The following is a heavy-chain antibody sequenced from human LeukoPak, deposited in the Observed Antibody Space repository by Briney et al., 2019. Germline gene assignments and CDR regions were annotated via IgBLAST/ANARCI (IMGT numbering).Heavy chain of an antibody. J-gene: IGHJ5*02. Sequence: GGSLRLSCAASGFTFSSYSMNWVRQAPGKGLEWVSSISSSSSYIYYADSVKGRFTISRDNAKNSLYLQMNSLRAEDTAVYYCARGYSGSGETWFDPWGQGTLVTVSS. D-gene: IGHD3-10*01. CDR2: ISSSSSYI. V-gene: IGHV3-21*01. CDR1: GFTFSSYS. CDR3: ARGYSGSGETWFDP.